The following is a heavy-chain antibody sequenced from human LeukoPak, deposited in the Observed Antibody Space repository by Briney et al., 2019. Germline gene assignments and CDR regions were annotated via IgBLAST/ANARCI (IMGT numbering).Heavy chain of an antibody. CDR2: IDHSGST. CDR1: GGSIGSSRYY. D-gene: IGHD3-3*01. J-gene: IGHJ3*02. V-gene: IGHV4-39*01. Sequence: PSETLSLTCTVSGGSIGSSRYYWAWIRQPPGKGLECIASIDHSGSTNYNPSLKSRVTTSVDTSKNQFSLKLSSVTAADTAVYYCARSRLEWFASDAFDIWGQGTMVAVSS. CDR3: ARSRLEWFASDAFDI.